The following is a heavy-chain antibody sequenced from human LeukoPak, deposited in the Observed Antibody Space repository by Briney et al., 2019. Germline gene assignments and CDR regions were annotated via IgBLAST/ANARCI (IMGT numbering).Heavy chain of an antibody. J-gene: IGHJ5*02. CDR1: GGTFSSYA. V-gene: IGHV1-69*13. CDR3: AREFQGGAYYYDSSGYYYVPWFDP. D-gene: IGHD3-22*01. Sequence: GASVKVSCKASGGTFSSYAISWVRQAPGQGLEWMGGIIPIFGTANYAQKFQGRVTIIADESTSTAYMELSSLRSEDTAVYYCAREFQGGAYYYDSSGYYYVPWFDPWGQGTLVTVSS. CDR2: IIPIFGTA.